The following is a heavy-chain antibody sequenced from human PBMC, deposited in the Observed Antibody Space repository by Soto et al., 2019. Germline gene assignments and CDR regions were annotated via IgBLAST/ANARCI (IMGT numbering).Heavy chain of an antibody. Sequence: GSLRLSCAASGFTFSSYWMHWVRQAPGKGLVWVSRINSDGSSTSYADSVKGRFTISRDNAKNTLYLQMNSLRAEDTAVYYCARDPSSMVIFDYWGQGTLVTVSS. V-gene: IGHV3-74*01. CDR1: GFTFSSYW. J-gene: IGHJ4*02. CDR2: INSDGSST. D-gene: IGHD2-21*01. CDR3: ARDPSSMVIFDY.